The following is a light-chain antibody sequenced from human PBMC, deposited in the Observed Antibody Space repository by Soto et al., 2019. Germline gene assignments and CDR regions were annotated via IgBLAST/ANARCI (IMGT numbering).Light chain of an antibody. CDR1: SSDVGGYNY. Sequence: QSALTQPASVSGSPGQSITISCTGTSSDVGGYNYVSWYQQHPGKTPKLILYDVSDRPSGVSDRFSGSKSGNTASLTISGLQSEDEADYYCSSYTSGRPLTFGGGTKLTVL. V-gene: IGLV2-14*01. CDR3: SSYTSGRPLT. J-gene: IGLJ2*01. CDR2: DVS.